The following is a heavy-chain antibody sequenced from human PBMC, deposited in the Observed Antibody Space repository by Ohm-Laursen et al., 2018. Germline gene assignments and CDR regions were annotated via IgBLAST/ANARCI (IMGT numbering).Heavy chain of an antibody. Sequence: PSQTLSLTWPVSGASISSYYWSWIRQPAGKGLEWIGRFYTSGSTHYNPSLKSRVTVSVDTSKNQFSLKLTSVTAADTAVYYCATRTKGGWGLDYWGQGTPVTVSS. V-gene: IGHV4-4*07. J-gene: IGHJ4*02. CDR3: ATRTKGGWGLDY. CDR2: FYTSGST. D-gene: IGHD1-1*01. CDR1: GASISSYY.